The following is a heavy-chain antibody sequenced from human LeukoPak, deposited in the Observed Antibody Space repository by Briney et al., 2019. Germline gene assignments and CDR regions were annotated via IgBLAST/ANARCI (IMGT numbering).Heavy chain of an antibody. CDR3: ATSGGYYQFDY. V-gene: IGHV3-53*01. CDR1: GFTVSSNY. D-gene: IGHD1-26*01. Sequence: GGSLRLSCAASGFTVSSNYMNWVRQAPGKGLEWVSVIYSGGSTYYVDSVKGRFTISRDNSKNTLYLQMNSLRAGDTAVYYCATSGGYYQFDYWGQGTLVTVSS. J-gene: IGHJ4*02. CDR2: IYSGGST.